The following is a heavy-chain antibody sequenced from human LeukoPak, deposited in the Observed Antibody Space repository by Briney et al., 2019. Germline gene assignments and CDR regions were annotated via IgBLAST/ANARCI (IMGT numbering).Heavy chain of an antibody. Sequence: PSETLSLTCTVSGYSISSGYYWGWIRQPPGKGLEWIGNIYPSGTTYYNPSLKSRVTISVDTSKTQFSLMLSSATAADTAVYYCARLRGFGELFTAFDMWGQGTMVTVSS. CDR2: IYPSGTT. D-gene: IGHD3-10*01. CDR3: ARLRGFGELFTAFDM. V-gene: IGHV4-38-2*02. CDR1: GYSISSGYY. J-gene: IGHJ3*02.